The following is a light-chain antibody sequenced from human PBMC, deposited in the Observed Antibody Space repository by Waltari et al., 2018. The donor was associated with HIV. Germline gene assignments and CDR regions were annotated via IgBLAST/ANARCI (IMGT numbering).Light chain of an antibody. CDR1: QSLLHRDGYNH. CDR2: LGS. Sequence: DIVMTQSPLSLPVTPGEPASISCRSSQSLLHRDGYNHLDWYLQKPGHSPQLVILLGSTRASGVPDSVSGSGSGTDFTLKSNTVEAEDVGVYYCMQALQTPYTFGQGTKLEIK. CDR3: MQALQTPYT. J-gene: IGKJ2*01. V-gene: IGKV2-28*01.